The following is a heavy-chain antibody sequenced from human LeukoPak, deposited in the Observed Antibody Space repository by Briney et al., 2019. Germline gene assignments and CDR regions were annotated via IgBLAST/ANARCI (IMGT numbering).Heavy chain of an antibody. Sequence: SETLSLTCFVSGGSISSSIYYWAWVRQPPGKGLEWIGTVFYNGATQYSPSLRSRVTISIDTSTNQFSLKLTSVTAADTAVYYCARAGRLCSSTTCYMGLFDYWGQGTLVTVSS. D-gene: IGHD2-2*02. J-gene: IGHJ4*02. CDR3: ARAGRLCSSTTCYMGLFDY. V-gene: IGHV4-39*07. CDR2: VFYNGAT. CDR1: GGSISSSIYY.